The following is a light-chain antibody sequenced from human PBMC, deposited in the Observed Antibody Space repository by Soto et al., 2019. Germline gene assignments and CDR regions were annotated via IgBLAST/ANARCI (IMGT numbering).Light chain of an antibody. CDR3: SSYTSSSTYV. CDR1: SSDVGGYNY. Sequence: QPALTQPVSGSGSPVQSIPLFCTGTSSDVGGYNYVSWYQQHPGKAPKLMIYDVSNRPSGVSNRFSGCKSGNTASLTISGLQAEDEADYYCSSYTSSSTYVFGTGTKVTVL. J-gene: IGLJ1*01. CDR2: DVS. V-gene: IGLV2-14*01.